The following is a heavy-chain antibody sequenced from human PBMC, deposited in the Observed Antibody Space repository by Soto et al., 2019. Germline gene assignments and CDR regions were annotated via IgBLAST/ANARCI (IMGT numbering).Heavy chain of an antibody. D-gene: IGHD6-13*01. CDR2: ISTNNGNT. CDR3: ARHTSSWPFDY. J-gene: IGHJ4*02. V-gene: IGHV1-18*01. Sequence: ASVKVSCKASGYTFTSYGISWVRQAPGQGPEWMGWISTNNGNTNYAQKIRGRVTMTTDTPTSTAYMELRSLRSDDTAVYYCARHTSSWPFDYWGQGTLVTVSS. CDR1: GYTFTSYG.